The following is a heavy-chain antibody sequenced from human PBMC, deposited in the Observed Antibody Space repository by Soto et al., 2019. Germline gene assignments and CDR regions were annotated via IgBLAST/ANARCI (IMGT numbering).Heavy chain of an antibody. CDR2: IIPLFGTP. CDR1: GGTFSDLA. Sequence: QVHLVQSGAEVKKPGSSVKVSCKPSGGTFSDLAFSGGRQAPRQGLEWVGGIIPLFGTPNYAREFQGRASISADESSNTVYMELRSLRSEDTAVYYCASERVAEMATGGYFDNWGQGTLVTVSS. D-gene: IGHD5-12*01. CDR3: ASERVAEMATGGYFDN. J-gene: IGHJ4*02. V-gene: IGHV1-69*01.